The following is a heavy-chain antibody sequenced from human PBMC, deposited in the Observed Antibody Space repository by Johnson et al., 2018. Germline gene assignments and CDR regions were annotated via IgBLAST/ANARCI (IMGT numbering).Heavy chain of an antibody. D-gene: IGHD3-22*01. V-gene: IGHV3-74*02. CDR3: SRAVDRLPDGYFQH. Sequence: VQLVQSGGVVVQPGGSLRLSCAASGFTFSSYWMHWVRQAPGKGLVWVSRINSDGSSTSYADSVKGRFTISRDNSKNTRYLQMGSLRAEDKAVYYCSRAVDRLPDGYFQHWGQGTLVTVSS. J-gene: IGHJ1*01. CDR2: INSDGSST. CDR1: GFTFSSYW.